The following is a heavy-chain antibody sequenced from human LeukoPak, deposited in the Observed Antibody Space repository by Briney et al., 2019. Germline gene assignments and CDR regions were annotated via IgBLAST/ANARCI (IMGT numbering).Heavy chain of an antibody. V-gene: IGHV3-74*01. D-gene: IGHD1-26*01. J-gene: IGHJ4*02. Sequence: PGGSLRLSCAASGFTFSSYWMHWVRQAPGKGLVWVSRINGDVSGTSYADSVKGRFTISRDNAKNTLYLQMNSLRAEDTAVYYCARVREEKWELLSLDYWGQGNLVTVSS. CDR2: INGDVSGT. CDR3: ARVREEKWELLSLDY. CDR1: GFTFSSYW.